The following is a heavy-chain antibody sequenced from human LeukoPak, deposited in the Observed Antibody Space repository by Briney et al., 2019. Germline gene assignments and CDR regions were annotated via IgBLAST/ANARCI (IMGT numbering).Heavy chain of an antibody. J-gene: IGHJ4*02. Sequence: KPSETLSLTCAVYGGSFSGYYWSWIRQPPGKGLEWIGEINHSGSTNYNPSLKSRVTISVDTSKNQFSLKLSSVTAADTAVYYCARLYSGSYYSRPTGYYFDYWGQGTLVTVSS. CDR3: ARLYSGSYYSRPTGYYFDY. D-gene: IGHD1-26*01. CDR1: GGSFSGYY. V-gene: IGHV4-34*01. CDR2: INHSGST.